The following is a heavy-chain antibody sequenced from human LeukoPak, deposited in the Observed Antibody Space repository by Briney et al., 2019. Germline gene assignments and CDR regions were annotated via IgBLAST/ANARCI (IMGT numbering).Heavy chain of an antibody. CDR1: DGSLNNDY. J-gene: IGHJ5*02. D-gene: IGHD6-19*01. CDR2: IYYRGNT. V-gene: IGHV4-59*08. CDR3: ARGRYSSGWKFDP. Sequence: SETLSLTCTVSDGSLNNDYWSWLRQPPGKGLEWIGYIYYRGNTNYNPSLKSRVTISLDTSNNQFSLKLSSVTAADTAVYYCARGRYSSGWKFDPWGQGTLVTVSS.